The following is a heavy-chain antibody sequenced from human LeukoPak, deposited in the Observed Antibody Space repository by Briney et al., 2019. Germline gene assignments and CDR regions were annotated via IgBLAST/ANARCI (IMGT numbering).Heavy chain of an antibody. CDR1: GGTFSSYA. V-gene: IGHV1-69*04. J-gene: IGHJ6*03. Sequence: ASVKVSCKASGGTFSSYAISWVRQAPGQGLEWMGRIIPILGIANYTQKFQGRVTITADKFTSTAYTELSSLRSEDTAVYYCARGGSGSLRSTDYYYYMDVWGKGTTVTVSS. D-gene: IGHD3-3*01. CDR3: ARGGSGSLRSTDYYYYMDV. CDR2: IIPILGIA.